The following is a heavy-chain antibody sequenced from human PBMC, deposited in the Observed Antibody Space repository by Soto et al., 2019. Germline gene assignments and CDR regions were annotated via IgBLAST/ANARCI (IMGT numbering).Heavy chain of an antibody. CDR3: ARQPSYYYDSSGYQDYYGMDV. V-gene: IGHV4-39*01. Sequence: SETLSLTCTVSGGSISSSSYYWGWIRQPPGKGLEWIGSIYYSGSTYYNPSLKSRVAISVDTSKNQFSLKLSSVTAADTAVYYCARQPSYYYDSSGYQDYYGMDVWGQGTTVTVSS. J-gene: IGHJ6*02. CDR1: GGSISSSSYY. CDR2: IYYSGST. D-gene: IGHD3-22*01.